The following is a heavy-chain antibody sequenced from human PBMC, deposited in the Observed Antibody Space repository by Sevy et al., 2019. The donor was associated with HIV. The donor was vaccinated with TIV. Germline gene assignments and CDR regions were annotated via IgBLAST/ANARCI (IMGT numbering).Heavy chain of an antibody. Sequence: GGSLRLSCEAAGFTFRSYAMHWVRQAPGKGLEWVALIGFDGRYHYHADSVKGRFNISRDNSKNTLFLEMKSLTPEDTAVYYCGRVVGQWLIDTYGMDVWGQGTTVTVSS. CDR1: GFTFRSYA. J-gene: IGHJ6*02. CDR2: IGFDGRYH. V-gene: IGHV3-30*04. CDR3: GRVVGQWLIDTYGMDV. D-gene: IGHD6-19*01.